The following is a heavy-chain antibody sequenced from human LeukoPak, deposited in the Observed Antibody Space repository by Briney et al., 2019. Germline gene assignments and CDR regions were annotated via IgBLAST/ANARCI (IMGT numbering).Heavy chain of an antibody. D-gene: IGHD2-21*02. V-gene: IGHV3-23*01. J-gene: IGHJ3*02. CDR2: ISGSGGST. CDR1: GFTFSSYA. CDR3: AKFKRGYGYCGGDCYLGNDAFDI. Sequence: PGGSLRLSCAASGFTFSSYAMSWVRQAPGKGLEWVSAISGSGGSTYYADSVKGRFTISRDNSKNTLYLQMNSLRAEDTAVYYCAKFKRGYGYCGGDCYLGNDAFDIWGQGTMVTVSS.